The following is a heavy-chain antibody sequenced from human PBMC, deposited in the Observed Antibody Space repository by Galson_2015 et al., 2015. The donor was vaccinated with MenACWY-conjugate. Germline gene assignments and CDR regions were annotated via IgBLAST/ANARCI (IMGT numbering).Heavy chain of an antibody. Sequence: SLRLSCAVSGFTFRNYWMTRVRQAPGKGLEWVASIKKDGSEKYYVDSVKGRFTISRDNTKNSMYLEMNSLRAEDTAVYYRARGHYGMDVWGQGTTVAVSS. CDR3: ARGHYGMDV. CDR1: GFTFRNYW. CDR2: IKKDGSEK. V-gene: IGHV3-7*03. J-gene: IGHJ6*02.